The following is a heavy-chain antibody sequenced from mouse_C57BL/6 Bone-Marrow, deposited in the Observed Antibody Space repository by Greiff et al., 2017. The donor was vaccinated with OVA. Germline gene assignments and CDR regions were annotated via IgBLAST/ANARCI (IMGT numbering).Heavy chain of an antibody. J-gene: IGHJ1*03. Sequence: QVQLQQSGAELVRPWASVKLSCKASGYTFTDYYINWVKQRPGQGLEWIARIYPGSGNTYYNEKFKGKATLTAEKSSSTAYMQLSSLTSEDSAVYFCARDYYGSSYDWYFDVWGTGTTVTVSS. CDR3: ARDYYGSSYDWYFDV. D-gene: IGHD1-1*01. CDR2: IYPGSGNT. V-gene: IGHV1-76*01. CDR1: GYTFTDYY.